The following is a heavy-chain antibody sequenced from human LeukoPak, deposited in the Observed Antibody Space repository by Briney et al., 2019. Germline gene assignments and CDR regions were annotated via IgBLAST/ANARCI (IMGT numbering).Heavy chain of an antibody. CDR2: INHSGST. Sequence: SETLSLTCAVYGGSFSGYYWSWIRQPPGKGLEWIREINHSGSTNYNPSLKSRVTISVDTSKNQFSLKLSSVTAADTAVYYCARLSLWSGYKMTIGRDVWGKGTTVTVSS. D-gene: IGHD3-3*01. CDR3: ARLSLWSGYKMTIGRDV. V-gene: IGHV4-34*01. CDR1: GGSFSGYY. J-gene: IGHJ6*04.